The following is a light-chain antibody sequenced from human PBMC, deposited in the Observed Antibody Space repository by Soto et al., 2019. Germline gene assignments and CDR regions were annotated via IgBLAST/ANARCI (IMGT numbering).Light chain of an antibody. V-gene: IGKV3-11*01. J-gene: IGKJ4*01. CDR2: DAS. CDR3: HQRSNWPPFT. CDR1: QSISNF. Sequence: EIVLTQSPGTLSLSPGERATLSCRASQSISNFLAWYQQKPGQAPRLLIYDASKRATDIPDRFIGSGSGTDFTLTTSSLEPEDFAVYYCHQRSNWPPFTFGGGTKVDIK.